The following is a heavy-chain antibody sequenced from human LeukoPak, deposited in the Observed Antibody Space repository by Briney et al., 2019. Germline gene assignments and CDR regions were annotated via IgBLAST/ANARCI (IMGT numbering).Heavy chain of an antibody. CDR2: IYYSGST. D-gene: IGHD1-7*01. CDR3: AREAWDWNYKLRAFDI. V-gene: IGHV4-39*07. J-gene: IGHJ3*02. Sequence: SETLSLTCTVSGGSISSSSYYWGWIRQPPGKGLEWIGSIYYSGSTYYNPSLKSRVTISVDTSKNQFSLKLSSVTAADTAVYYCAREAWDWNYKLRAFDIWGQGTMVTVSS. CDR1: GGSISSSSYY.